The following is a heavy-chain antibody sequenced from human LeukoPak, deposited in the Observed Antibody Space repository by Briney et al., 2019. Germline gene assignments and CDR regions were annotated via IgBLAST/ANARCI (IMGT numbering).Heavy chain of an antibody. J-gene: IGHJ3*02. Sequence: TSETLSLTYTVSGGSISSYYWSWIRQPPGKGLEWIGYIYYSGSTNYNPSLKSRVTMSVDTSKNQFSLKLSSVTAADTAVYYCASIQGDAFDIWGRGTMVSVSS. CDR2: IYYSGST. CDR1: GGSISSYY. CDR3: ASIQGDAFDI. V-gene: IGHV4-59*01.